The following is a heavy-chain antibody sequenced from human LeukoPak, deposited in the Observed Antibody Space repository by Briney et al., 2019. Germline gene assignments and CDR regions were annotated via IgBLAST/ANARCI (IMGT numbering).Heavy chain of an antibody. CDR2: IYYSGGT. V-gene: IGHV4-39*01. Sequence: SETLSLXCTVSGGSISSSSYYWDWIRQPPGKGLEWIGSIYYSGGTYYNPSLKSRVTISVDTSKNQFSLKLSSVTAADTAVYYCATHVRPGYYYYYMDVWGKGTTVTVSS. CDR3: ATHVRPGYYYYYMDV. J-gene: IGHJ6*03. CDR1: GGSISSSSYY. D-gene: IGHD3-10*02.